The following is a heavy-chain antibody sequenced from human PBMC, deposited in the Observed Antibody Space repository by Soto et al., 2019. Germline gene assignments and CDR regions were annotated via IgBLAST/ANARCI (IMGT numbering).Heavy chain of an antibody. J-gene: IGHJ4*02. Sequence: GGSLRLSCVGSGFTFSTNYGLAWVRQARGKGLEWVSSISGSGDGIAYADSVKGRFTISTDSSKNTLYLQMNNLRADDTAVYFCAKKCRGSCPFDYWGQGTLVTISS. CDR1: GFTFSTNYG. CDR3: AKKCRGSCPFDY. D-gene: IGHD1-26*01. V-gene: IGHV3-23*01. CDR2: ISGSGDGI.